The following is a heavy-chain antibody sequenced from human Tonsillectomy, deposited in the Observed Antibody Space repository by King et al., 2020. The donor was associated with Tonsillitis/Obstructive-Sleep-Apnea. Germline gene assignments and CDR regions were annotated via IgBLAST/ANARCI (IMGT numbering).Heavy chain of an antibody. CDR1: GGSLIGYY. J-gene: IGHJ5*02. D-gene: IGHD2-8*02. V-gene: IGHV4-34*01. CDR2: IKNSGRN. Sequence: VQLQQWGAGLLKPSETLSLTCAVYGGSLIGYYWSWIRQPPGKGLEWMGDIKNSGRNNYNPCLKSRVTISLDTSKNQFSLNLSSVTAADTAVYYCAGSTVHWFDPWGQGTLVTVSS. CDR3: AGSTVHWFDP.